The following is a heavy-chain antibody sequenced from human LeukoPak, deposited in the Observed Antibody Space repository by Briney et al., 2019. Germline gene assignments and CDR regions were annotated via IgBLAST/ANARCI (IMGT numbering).Heavy chain of an antibody. CDR3: ASQPSSGGY. CDR1: GGSISSSSYY. J-gene: IGHJ4*02. CDR2: IYYSGSS. Sequence: PSETLSLTCTVSGGSISSSSYYWGWIRQPPGKGLEWIGSIYYSGSSYYNPSLKSRVTISVDTPKNQFSLKLSSVTAADTAVYYCASQPSSGGYWGQGTLVTVSS. D-gene: IGHD6-25*01. V-gene: IGHV4-39*01.